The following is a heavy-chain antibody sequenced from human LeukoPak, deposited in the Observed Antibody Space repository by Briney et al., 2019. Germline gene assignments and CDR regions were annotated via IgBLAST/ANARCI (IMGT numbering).Heavy chain of an antibody. CDR2: IIPIFGTA. CDR1: GGTFSSYA. J-gene: IGHJ4*02. Sequence: SVKVSCKASGGTFSSYAISWVRQAPGQGLEWMGGIIPIFGTANYAQKFQGRVTITADETTSTAYMELSSLRSEDTAVYYCARDRLGYCSGGSCSPFDYWGQGTLVTVSS. V-gene: IGHV1-69*13. CDR3: ARDRLGYCSGGSCSPFDY. D-gene: IGHD2-15*01.